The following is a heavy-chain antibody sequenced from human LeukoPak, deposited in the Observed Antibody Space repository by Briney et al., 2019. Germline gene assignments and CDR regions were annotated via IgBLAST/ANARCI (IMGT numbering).Heavy chain of an antibody. CDR2: INPNSGGT. V-gene: IGHV1-2*02. D-gene: IGHD6-19*01. Sequence: ASVKVSCKASGYTFTGYYMHWVRRAPGQGLEWMGWINPNSGGTNYAQKFQGRVTMTRDTSISTAYMELSRLRSDDTAVYYCARVRGGFYSSGWEVGFDYWGQGTLVTVSS. J-gene: IGHJ4*02. CDR3: ARVRGGFYSSGWEVGFDY. CDR1: GYTFTGYY.